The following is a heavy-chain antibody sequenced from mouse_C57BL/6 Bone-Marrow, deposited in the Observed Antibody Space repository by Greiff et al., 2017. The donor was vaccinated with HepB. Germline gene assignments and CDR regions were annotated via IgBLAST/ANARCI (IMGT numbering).Heavy chain of an antibody. D-gene: IGHD1-1*01. Sequence: EVQLQQSGPELVKPGASVKISCKASGYSFTGYYMNWVKQSPEKSLEWIGEINPSTGGTTYNQKFKAKATLTVDKSSSTAYMQLKSLTSEDSAVYYCARKLITTVVDYFDYWGQGTTLTVSS. CDR1: GYSFTGYY. V-gene: IGHV1-42*01. CDR2: INPSTGGT. J-gene: IGHJ2*01. CDR3: ARKLITTVVDYFDY.